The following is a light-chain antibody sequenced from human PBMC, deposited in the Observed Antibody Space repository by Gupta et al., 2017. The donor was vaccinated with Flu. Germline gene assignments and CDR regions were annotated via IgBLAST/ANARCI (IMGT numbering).Light chain of an antibody. J-gene: IGKJ1*01. CDR1: QSISTN. Sequence: EIVMTQSPATLSVSPGDRATLSCRASQSISTNLAWYQQKPGQAPRLLIYGASTRATGIPTRFSGSGSGTEFTLTISGLQSEDFVVYYCQQYNNRPPWTFGQGTRVDFK. V-gene: IGKV3-15*01. CDR3: QQYNNRPPWT. CDR2: GAS.